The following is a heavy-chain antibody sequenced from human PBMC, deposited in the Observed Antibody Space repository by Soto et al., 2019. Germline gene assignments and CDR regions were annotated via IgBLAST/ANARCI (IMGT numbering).Heavy chain of an antibody. J-gene: IGHJ3*02. CDR1: GCSISSSSYY. CDR2: IYYSGST. V-gene: IGHV4-39*01. D-gene: IGHD5-12*01. Sequence: SETLSLTCTVSGCSISSSSYYWGWIRKPPGKGLEWIGSIYYSGSTYYNPSLKSRVTRSVDTSKNQFSLKLSSVTAADTAVYYFARIERATDAFDIWGQGTMVTV. CDR3: ARIERATDAFDI.